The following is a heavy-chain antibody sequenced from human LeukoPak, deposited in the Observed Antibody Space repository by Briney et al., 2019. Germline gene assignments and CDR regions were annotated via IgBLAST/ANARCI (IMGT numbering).Heavy chain of an antibody. V-gene: IGHV3-30*04. CDR3: ARDDSDVRIVATVSREGDYFDY. Sequence: GGSLRLSCAASGFTFSTYAMHWVRQAPGKGLEWVAVISYDGGKKYYADSVKGRFTISRDNSKNMLYLQMNSLSPEDTAVFYCARDDSDVRIVATVSREGDYFDYWGQGTLVTVSS. D-gene: IGHD5-12*01. J-gene: IGHJ4*02. CDR1: GFTFSTYA. CDR2: ISYDGGKK.